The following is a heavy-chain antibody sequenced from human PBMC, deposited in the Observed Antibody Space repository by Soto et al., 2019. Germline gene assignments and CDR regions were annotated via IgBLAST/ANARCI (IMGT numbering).Heavy chain of an antibody. CDR3: AREPLFGYLEN. Sequence: QVQLVQSGAEVKKPGSSVKVSCKASGGSFNSYAISWVRQAPGQGLEWLGGIIPIFGSANYAQKFQGRLTITADESTSTAYMDLSSLTTEDTAVYYCAREPLFGYLENWGQGTLVTVSS. J-gene: IGHJ4*02. D-gene: IGHD3-3*02. CDR1: GGSFNSYA. V-gene: IGHV1-69*01. CDR2: IIPIFGSA.